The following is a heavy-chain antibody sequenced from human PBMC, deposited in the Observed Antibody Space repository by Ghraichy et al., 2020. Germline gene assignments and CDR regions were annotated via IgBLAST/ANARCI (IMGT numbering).Heavy chain of an antibody. J-gene: IGHJ4*02. V-gene: IGHV3-33*01. D-gene: IGHD2-21*01. CDR2: IWYDGSNK. CDR1: GFTFSSYG. Sequence: GESLNISCAASGFTFSSYGMHWVRQAPGKGLEWVAVIWYDGSNKYYADSVKGRFTISRDNSKNTLYLQMNSLRAEDTAVYYCARGGVASHYFDYWGQGTLVTVSS. CDR3: ARGGVASHYFDY.